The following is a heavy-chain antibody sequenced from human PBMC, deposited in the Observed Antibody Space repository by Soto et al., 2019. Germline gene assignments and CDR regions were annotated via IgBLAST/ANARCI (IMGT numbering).Heavy chain of an antibody. CDR1: GFTCSTYA. V-gene: IGHV3-9*01. CDR3: AKDTGPN. Sequence: GGLLRLPCPASGFTCSTYAMPWVRQAPGKGMEWVPGISWNSNNIAYEDSVTGRLTISRDNAENSLYLQMNSLRAEDTAFYYCAKDTGPNWGQGSLVTVSS. J-gene: IGHJ4*02. CDR2: ISWNSNNI.